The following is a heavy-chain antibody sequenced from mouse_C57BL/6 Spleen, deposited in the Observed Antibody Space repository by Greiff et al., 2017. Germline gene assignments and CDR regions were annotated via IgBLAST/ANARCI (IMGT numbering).Heavy chain of an antibody. J-gene: IGHJ4*01. CDR2: IRSKSNNYAT. Sequence: EVKLVESGGGLVQPKGSLKLSCAASGFSFNTYAMNWVRQAPGKGLEWVARIRSKSNNYATYYADSVKDRFTISRDDSESMLYLQMNNLKTEDTAMYYCVRQGTVAYYYAMDYWGQGTSVTVSS. D-gene: IGHD1-1*01. V-gene: IGHV10-1*01. CDR1: GFSFNTYA. CDR3: VRQGTVAYYYAMDY.